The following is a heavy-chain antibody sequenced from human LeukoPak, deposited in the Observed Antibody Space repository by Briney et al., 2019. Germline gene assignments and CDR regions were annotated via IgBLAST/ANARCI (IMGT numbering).Heavy chain of an antibody. Sequence: SVEVSCKASGGTFSSYAISWVRQAPGQGLEWMGGIIPIFGTANYAQKFQGRVTITTDESTSTAYMELSSLRSEDTAVYYCASGPVVTAITLNIDWYFDLWGRGTLVTVSS. V-gene: IGHV1-69*05. CDR3: ASGPVVTAITLNIDWYFDL. D-gene: IGHD2-21*02. CDR2: IIPIFGTA. CDR1: GGTFSSYA. J-gene: IGHJ2*01.